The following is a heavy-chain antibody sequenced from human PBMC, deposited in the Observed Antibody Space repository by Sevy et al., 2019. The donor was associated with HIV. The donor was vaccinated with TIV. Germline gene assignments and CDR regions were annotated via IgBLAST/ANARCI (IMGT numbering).Heavy chain of an antibody. CDR3: ARGCSSTSCYFGYYYYGMDV. Sequence: GGSLRLSCAASGFTFSSYWMSWVRQAPGKGLEWVANIKQDGSEKYYVDSVKGRFTISRDNAKNSLYLQMNSRRAEDTAVYYCARGCSSTSCYFGYYYYGMDVWGQGTTVTVSS. J-gene: IGHJ6*02. CDR1: GFTFSSYW. CDR2: IKQDGSEK. V-gene: IGHV3-7*01. D-gene: IGHD2-2*01.